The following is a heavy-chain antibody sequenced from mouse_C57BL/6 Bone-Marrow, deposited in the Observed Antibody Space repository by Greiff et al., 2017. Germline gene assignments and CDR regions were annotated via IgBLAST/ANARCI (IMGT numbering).Heavy chain of an antibody. J-gene: IGHJ4*01. CDR1: GYTFTSYG. CDR2: IYPSDSET. Sequence: VQLVESGAELARPGASVKLSCKASGYTFTSYGISWVKQRPGQGLEWIGNIYPSDSETHYNQKFKDKATLTVDKSSSTAYMQLSSLTSEDSAVYYCALFMDYWGQGTSVTVSS. V-gene: IGHV1-61*01. CDR3: ALFMDY. D-gene: IGHD1-1*01.